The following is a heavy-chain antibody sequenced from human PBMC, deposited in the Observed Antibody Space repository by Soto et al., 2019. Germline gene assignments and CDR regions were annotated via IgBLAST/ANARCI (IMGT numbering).Heavy chain of an antibody. V-gene: IGHV3-21*01. CDR1: GFTFSSYS. CDR2: ISSSSSYI. Sequence: GESLKISCAASGFTFSSYSMNWVRQAPGKGLEWVSSISSSSSYIYYADSVKGRFTISRDNAKNSLYLQMNSLRAEDTAVYYCASLLRQQLTTDAFDIWGQGTMVTVSS. CDR3: ASLLRQQLTTDAFDI. J-gene: IGHJ3*02. D-gene: IGHD6-13*01.